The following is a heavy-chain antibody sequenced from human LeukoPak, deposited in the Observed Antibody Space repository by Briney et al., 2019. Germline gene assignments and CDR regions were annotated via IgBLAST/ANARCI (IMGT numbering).Heavy chain of an antibody. CDR2: INPNSGGT. CDR1: GYTFTGYY. CDR3: ARVKTMIIVVSLFDY. Sequence: GASVKVSCKASGYTFTGYYMRWVRQAPGQGLEWMGWINPNSGGTNYAQQFQGRLTMTRDTSISTAYMELSRLRSDDTAVYYCARVKTMIIVVSLFDYWGQGTLVTVSS. D-gene: IGHD3-22*01. V-gene: IGHV1-2*02. J-gene: IGHJ4*02.